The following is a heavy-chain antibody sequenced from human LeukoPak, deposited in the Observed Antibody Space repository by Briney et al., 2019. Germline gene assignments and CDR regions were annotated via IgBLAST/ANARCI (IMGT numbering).Heavy chain of an antibody. CDR2: ISAYNGNT. Sequence: ASVKASCKASGGTFSSYAISWVRQAPGQGLEWMGWISAYNGNTNYAQKLQGRVTMTTDTSTSTAYMELRSLRSDDTAVYYCATQSLGLYYYYYGMDVWGQGTTVTVSS. J-gene: IGHJ6*02. CDR1: GGTFSSYA. D-gene: IGHD3-16*01. CDR3: ATQSLGLYYYYYGMDV. V-gene: IGHV1-18*01.